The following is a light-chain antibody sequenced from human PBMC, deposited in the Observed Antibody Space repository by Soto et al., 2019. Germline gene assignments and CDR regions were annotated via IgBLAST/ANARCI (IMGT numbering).Light chain of an antibody. CDR3: MQRIEFPSLT. V-gene: IGKV2-40*01. CDR2: ALS. CDR1: QSLLDSDDGNTY. J-gene: IGKJ4*01. Sequence: EIVMTQTPLSLSVTPGEPASISCRSSQSLLDSDDGNTYLDWYLQKPGQSPQLLIYALSYRAYGVPDRFSGSGSGTDFTLKISRVEAEDVGVYYCMQRIEFPSLTFGGGTKVEIK.